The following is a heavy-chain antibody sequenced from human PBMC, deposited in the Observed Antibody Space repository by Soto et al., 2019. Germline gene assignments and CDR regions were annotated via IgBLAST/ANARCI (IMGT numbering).Heavy chain of an antibody. CDR3: ARAGDFWSPDAFDI. D-gene: IGHD3-3*01. Sequence: SETLSLTCTVSGGSISSGGYYWSWIRQHPGKGLEWIGYIYYSGSTYYNPSLKSRVTISVDTSKNQFSLKLSSVTAADTAVYYCARAGDFWSPDAFDIWGQGTMVTVSS. V-gene: IGHV4-31*03. CDR2: IYYSGST. J-gene: IGHJ3*02. CDR1: GGSISSGGYY.